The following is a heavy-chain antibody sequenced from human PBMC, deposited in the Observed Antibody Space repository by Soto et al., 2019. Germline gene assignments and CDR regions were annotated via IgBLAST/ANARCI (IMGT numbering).Heavy chain of an antibody. Sequence: RLSCEASGFTFSSYAMSWVRQAAGKGLEWVSAISGSGGSTYYADSVKGRSTISRDNSKNTLYLQMNSLRAEDTAVYYCAKDRLVHSFNWFDPWGQGTLVTASS. CDR2: ISGSGGST. D-gene: IGHD6-13*01. V-gene: IGHV3-23*01. J-gene: IGHJ5*02. CDR1: GFTFSSYA. CDR3: AKDRLVHSFNWFDP.